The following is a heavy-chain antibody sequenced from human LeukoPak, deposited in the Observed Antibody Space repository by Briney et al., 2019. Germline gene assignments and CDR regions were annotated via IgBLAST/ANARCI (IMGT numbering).Heavy chain of an antibody. CDR2: INPNSGGT. Sequence: ASVKVSCKASGYTFTVYYMRWGRHAPGQGLEWMGWINPNSGGTNYAQKFQGRVTMTRDTSISTAYMELSRLRSDDTAVYYCATYYYGSGSYYRTFDYWGQGTLVTVSS. J-gene: IGHJ4*02. CDR3: ATYYYGSGSYYRTFDY. D-gene: IGHD3-10*01. CDR1: GYTFTVYY. V-gene: IGHV1-2*02.